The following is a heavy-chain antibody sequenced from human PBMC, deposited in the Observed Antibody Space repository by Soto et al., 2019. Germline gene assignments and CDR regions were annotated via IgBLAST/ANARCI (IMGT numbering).Heavy chain of an antibody. D-gene: IGHD3-16*01. CDR3: AKDPRGSRVAATPPLDY. V-gene: IGHV3-23*01. Sequence: GGSLRLSCAASGFTFSSYAMSWVRQAPGKGLEWVSAISGSGGSTYYADSVKGRFTISRDNSKNTLYLQMNSLRAEDTAVYYCAKDPRGSRVAATPPLDYWGQGTLVTVSS. CDR2: ISGSGGST. CDR1: GFTFSSYA. J-gene: IGHJ4*02.